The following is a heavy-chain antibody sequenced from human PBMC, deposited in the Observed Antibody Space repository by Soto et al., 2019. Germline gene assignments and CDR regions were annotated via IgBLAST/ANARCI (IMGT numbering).Heavy chain of an antibody. CDR2: MNPDGSAI. CDR3: VTGWSEH. D-gene: IGHD2-15*01. CDR1: EFTFSSSW. V-gene: IGHV3-74*01. Sequence: PGGSLRLSCVVSEFTFSSSWMHWVRQGPGMGLVWVSRMNPDGSAINYADSVKGRFTTSRDNAKNMLYLQMNSLRAEDTALYYCVTGWSEHWGQGTLVTVSS. J-gene: IGHJ1*01.